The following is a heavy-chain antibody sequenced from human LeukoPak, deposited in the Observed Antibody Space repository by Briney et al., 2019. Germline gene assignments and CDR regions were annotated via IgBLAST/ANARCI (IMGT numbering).Heavy chain of an antibody. CDR2: ITSSGDDT. J-gene: IGHJ4*02. CDR1: GFSSSNYA. D-gene: IGHD3-16*01. V-gene: IGHV3-23*01. Sequence: PGGSLRLTCAVCGFSSSNYAMSWVRQAPGKGLEWVSSITSSGDDTFYAVSVKGRFTISRDNSWDTVFLQMNSLRADDTAVYYCAFDWGFDYWGQGTLVTVSS. CDR3: AFDWGFDY.